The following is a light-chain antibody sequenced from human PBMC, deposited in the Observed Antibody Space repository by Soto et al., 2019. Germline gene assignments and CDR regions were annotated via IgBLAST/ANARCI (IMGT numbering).Light chain of an antibody. CDR3: KQYVGIPLT. J-gene: IGKJ4*01. CDR1: QSVLYRSNNNNY. V-gene: IGKV4-1*01. Sequence: DIVMTQSPDSLAVSLGERATVNCKSSQSVLYRSNNNNYLAWYQQKPGQPPKLLIYWASTRESGVPDRFSGSGSGTDFTLTISSLQAEDVAVYYCKQYVGIPLTFGGGTKVEIK. CDR2: WAS.